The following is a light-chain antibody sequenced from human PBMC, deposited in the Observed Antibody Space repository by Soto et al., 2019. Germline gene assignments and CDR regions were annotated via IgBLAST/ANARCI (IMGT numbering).Light chain of an antibody. CDR2: RAS. Sequence: EIVMTQSPPTLSVSPGERATLSCRASQSISTNVAWYQQKPGQAPSLLIFRASISASGVPARFSGSGSGTEFTLTISSLQSEDFAVYCCHQYETWPKTFGQATKVEI. V-gene: IGKV3-15*01. J-gene: IGKJ1*01. CDR3: HQYETWPKT. CDR1: QSISTN.